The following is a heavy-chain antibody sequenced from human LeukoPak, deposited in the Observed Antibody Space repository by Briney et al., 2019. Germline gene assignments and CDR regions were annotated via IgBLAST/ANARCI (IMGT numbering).Heavy chain of an antibody. CDR2: ITGNGGST. Sequence: GGSLRLSCSASGFNFNNYAMHWVRQPPGKGLEYVSAITGNGGSTYHADSVKDRFIISRDNSKNTVYLQMSSLRAEDTAVYYCVKALSSTVTTKRKFDYWGQGTLVTVSS. CDR1: GFNFNNYA. CDR3: VKALSSTVTTKRKFDY. J-gene: IGHJ4*02. D-gene: IGHD4-17*01. V-gene: IGHV3-64D*06.